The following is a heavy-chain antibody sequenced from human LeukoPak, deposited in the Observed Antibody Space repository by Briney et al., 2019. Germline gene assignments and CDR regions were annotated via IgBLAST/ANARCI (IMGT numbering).Heavy chain of an antibody. J-gene: IGHJ6*02. CDR3: ARVEVEMATIAYYYGMDV. Sequence: EASVKVSCKASGYTFTSYYMHWVRQAPGQGLEWMGIINPSGGSTSYAQKFQGRVTITADESTSTAYMELSSLRSEDTAVYYCARVEVEMATIAYYYGMDVWGQGTTVTVSS. V-gene: IGHV1-46*01. CDR1: GYTFTSYY. D-gene: IGHD5-24*01. CDR2: INPSGGST.